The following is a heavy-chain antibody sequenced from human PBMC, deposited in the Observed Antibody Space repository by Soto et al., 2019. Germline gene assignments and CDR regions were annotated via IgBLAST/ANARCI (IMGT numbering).Heavy chain of an antibody. CDR1: GLNFSSYT. V-gene: IGHV3-48*01. D-gene: IGHD3-16*01. Sequence: EVVLVESGGGLLQPGGSPRLSCVASGLNFSSYTMDWVRQAPGKGLEWVSSVSRSASAKKYADSVKGRFTISRDKAKNSLDLQMNSLRVEDTAVYYCARDLGYGLEGYGLDVWGQGITVTVSS. J-gene: IGHJ6*02. CDR3: ARDLGYGLEGYGLDV. CDR2: VSRSASAK.